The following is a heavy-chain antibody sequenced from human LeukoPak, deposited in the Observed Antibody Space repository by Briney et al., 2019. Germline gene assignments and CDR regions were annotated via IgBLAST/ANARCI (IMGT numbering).Heavy chain of an antibody. CDR1: GFTFSSYG. CDR3: AKAYYDFWSGYYVPGWFDP. J-gene: IGHJ5*02. Sequence: GGSLRLSCAASGFTFSSYGMHWVRQAPGKGLEWVAVISYDGSNKYYADSVKGRFTISRDNSKNTLYLQMNSLRAEDTAVYYCAKAYYDFWSGYYVPGWFDPWGQGTLVTVSP. D-gene: IGHD3-3*01. V-gene: IGHV3-30*18. CDR2: ISYDGSNK.